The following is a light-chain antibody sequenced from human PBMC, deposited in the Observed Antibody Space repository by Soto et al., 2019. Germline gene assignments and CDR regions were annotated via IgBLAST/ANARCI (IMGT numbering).Light chain of an antibody. CDR1: QGIRND. Sequence: AIQLTQSPSSLSASVGDRVTITGRASQGIRNDLGWYQQKPGKAPKLLIYAASSLQSGVPSRFSGSASGTDFTLTISSLQPEDFATYYCLQDYSYPWTFGQGTKVDIK. CDR2: AAS. V-gene: IGKV1-6*01. J-gene: IGKJ1*01. CDR3: LQDYSYPWT.